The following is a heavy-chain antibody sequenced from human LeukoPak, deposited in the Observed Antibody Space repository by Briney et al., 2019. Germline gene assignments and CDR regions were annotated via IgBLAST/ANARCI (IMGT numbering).Heavy chain of an antibody. Sequence: GGSLRLSCAASGCTFSSYSMNWVRQAPGRGLEWVSSISSSSSYIYYADSVKGRFTISRDNAKNSLYLQMNSLRAEDTAVYYCARGEYYYDSSGYYFAQKTGDYWGQGTLVTVSS. CDR3: ARGEYYYDSSGYYFAQKTGDY. CDR1: GCTFSSYS. V-gene: IGHV3-21*01. CDR2: ISSSSSYI. D-gene: IGHD3-22*01. J-gene: IGHJ4*02.